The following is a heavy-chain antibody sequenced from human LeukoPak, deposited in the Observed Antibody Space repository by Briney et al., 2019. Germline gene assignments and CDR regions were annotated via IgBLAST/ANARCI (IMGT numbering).Heavy chain of an antibody. J-gene: IGHJ6*02. CDR2: IYPGHSDN. Sequence: NRGESLKISWKGSGYSFTNYWIGWVREMPGKGLEWMGIIYPGHSDNRYSPSFQGQVTLSADKSNRTAYLQWSSLKASDTAMYYCARHYGGGEYYYGMDVWGQATTVTVAS. CDR3: ARHYGGGEYYYGMDV. V-gene: IGHV5-51*01. D-gene: IGHD2-21*01. CDR1: GYSFTNYW.